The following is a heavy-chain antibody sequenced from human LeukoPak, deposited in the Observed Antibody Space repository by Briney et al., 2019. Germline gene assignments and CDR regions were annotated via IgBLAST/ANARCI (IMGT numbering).Heavy chain of an antibody. J-gene: IGHJ4*02. CDR1: GFTLRGYR. D-gene: IGHD3-22*01. V-gene: IGHV3-66*04. Sequence: GGSLRLSCAASGFTLRGYRMLWVRQAPGEGLEGVALIYSGDITHYVDSVKGRFTISRDSSKNTLYLQMHSLRAEDTAVYYCTRLHYDPHDYWGQGTLVTVSS. CDR2: IYSGDIT. CDR3: TRLHYDPHDY.